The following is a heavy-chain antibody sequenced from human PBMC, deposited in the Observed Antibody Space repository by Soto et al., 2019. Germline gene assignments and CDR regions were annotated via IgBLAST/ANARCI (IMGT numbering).Heavy chain of an antibody. J-gene: IGHJ6*03. CDR3: ARDKYGAARHRGYYYYYMDV. CDR2: ISAYNGNT. Sequence: QVPLVQSGAEVKKPGASVKVSCKASGYTFTSYGISWVRQAPGQGLEWMGWISAYNGNTNYAQKLQGRVTMTTDTSTSTAYMELRSLRSDDTAVYYCARDKYGAARHRGYYYYYMDVWGKGTTVTVSS. V-gene: IGHV1-18*01. D-gene: IGHD6-6*01. CDR1: GYTFTSYG.